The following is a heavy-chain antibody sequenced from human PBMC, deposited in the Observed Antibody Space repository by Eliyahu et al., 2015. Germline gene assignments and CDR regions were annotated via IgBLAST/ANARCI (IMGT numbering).Heavy chain of an antibody. V-gene: IGHV4-34*01. CDR1: GGSFSGYF. CDR3: ARRQLRAYYYGSGNFYNGGYFDY. Sequence: QVQLQQWGAGLLKPSETLSLTCAVYGGSFSGYFWXWXRQTPGKGLEWIGEIDHSGRINHNPSLKSRVSFSVDTSKSQVSLRLTSVTAADTAVYYCARRQLRAYYYGSGNFYNGGYFDYWGQGSLATVTP. CDR2: IDHSGRI. D-gene: IGHD3-10*01. J-gene: IGHJ4*03.